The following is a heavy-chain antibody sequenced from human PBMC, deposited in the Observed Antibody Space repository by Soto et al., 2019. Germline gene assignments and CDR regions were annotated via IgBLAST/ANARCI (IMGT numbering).Heavy chain of an antibody. CDR3: ARGIGYCSSINCYSSRRLRFDS. J-gene: IGHJ4*02. D-gene: IGHD2-2*01. CDR1: GGSFSGYY. CDR2: GNHSGTT. V-gene: IGHV4-34*01. Sequence: QVQLQQWGAGLLKPSETLSLTCAVYGGSFSGYYWTWIRQSPEKGLEWIGEGNHSGTTYYNPSLKTRVRISVPTPKNQFSLKMSSVTAADTAVYYCARGIGYCSSINCYSSRRLRFDSWGQGTLVTVSS.